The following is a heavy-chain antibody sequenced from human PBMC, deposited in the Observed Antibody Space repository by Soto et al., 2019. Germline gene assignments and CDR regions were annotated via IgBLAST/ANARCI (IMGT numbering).Heavy chain of an antibody. V-gene: IGHV3-48*02. D-gene: IGHD5-18*01. CDR1: GFTFSRYS. CDR2: ITSGSSTI. J-gene: IGHJ4*02. Sequence: PGGSLRLSCAASGFTFSRYSMNWVRQAPGKGLEWVSYITSGSSTIYYADSVKGRFTISRDNAKNSLYLQMNSLRDEDTAVYYCARGTLQLWYDYFDYWGQGTPVTVSS. CDR3: ARGTLQLWYDYFDY.